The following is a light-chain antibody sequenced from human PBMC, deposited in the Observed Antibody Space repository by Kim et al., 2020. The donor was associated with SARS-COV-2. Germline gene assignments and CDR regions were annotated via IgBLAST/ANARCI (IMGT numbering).Light chain of an antibody. V-gene: IGKV3D-15*01. Sequence: EIVLTQSPATLPVSEGERATLSCRASQSVGNNLAWYQQKPGQAPRLLIYGASTRATDIPARFSGSGFGTDFTLTISGLQSEDFAVYFCQQYKNSYTFGQGTRLEI. CDR3: QQYKNSYT. J-gene: IGKJ2*01. CDR2: GAS. CDR1: QSVGNN.